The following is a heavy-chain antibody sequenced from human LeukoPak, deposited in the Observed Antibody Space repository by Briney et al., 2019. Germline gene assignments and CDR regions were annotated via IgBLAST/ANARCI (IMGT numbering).Heavy chain of an antibody. V-gene: IGHV3-74*01. CDR2: INSDGSRI. D-gene: IGHD1-26*01. J-gene: IGHJ3*02. CDR3: ARDGGSYYGDAFDI. CDR1: GFTFSSYW. Sequence: TGGSLRLSCAASGFTFSSYWMHWVRQAPGKGLVWVSRINSDGSRINYADSVKGRFTISRDNAKNTLYLQMNSLRAEDTAVYYCARDGGSYYGDAFDIWGQGTMVTVSS.